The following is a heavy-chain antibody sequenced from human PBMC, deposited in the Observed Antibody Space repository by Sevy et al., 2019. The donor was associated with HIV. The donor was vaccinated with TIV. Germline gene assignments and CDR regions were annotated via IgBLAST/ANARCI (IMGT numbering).Heavy chain of an antibody. Sequence: GGSLRLSCAASGFTFSIYAMSWVRQAPGKGLEWVSGLSGSGGSTYYADSVKGRFTISRDNSKNTLHLQMNSLRAEDTAVYYCAKEQGDYVWGTFRDYWGQGTLVTVSS. CDR3: AKEQGDYVWGTFRDY. CDR1: GFTFSIYA. CDR2: LSGSGGST. D-gene: IGHD3-16*02. J-gene: IGHJ4*02. V-gene: IGHV3-23*01.